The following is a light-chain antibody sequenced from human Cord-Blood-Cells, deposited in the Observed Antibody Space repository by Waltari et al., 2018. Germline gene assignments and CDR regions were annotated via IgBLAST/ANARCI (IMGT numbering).Light chain of an antibody. V-gene: IGLV2-23*01. CDR1: PSAVWSYNL. CDR3: CSYAGSSTYV. CDR2: EGS. J-gene: IGLJ1*01. Sequence: QSALTQPAPVSGSPGQSTTISCTGPPSAVWSYNLVSWYQQHPGKAPKLMIYEGSKRPSGVSNRFSGSKSVNTASLTISGLHAEDEADYYCCSYAGSSTYVFGTGTKVTVL.